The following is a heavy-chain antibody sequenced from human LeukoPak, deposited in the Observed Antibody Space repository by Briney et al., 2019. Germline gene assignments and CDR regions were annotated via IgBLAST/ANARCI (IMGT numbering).Heavy chain of an antibody. Sequence: ASVKVSCKASGGTFSSCAISWVRQAPGQGLEWMGGIIPIFGTANYAQKLQGRVTMTTDTSTSTAYMELRSLRSDDTAVYYCARDSGSYYFDYWGQGTLVTVSS. CDR3: ARDSGSYYFDY. CDR2: IIPIFGTA. D-gene: IGHD1-26*01. CDR1: GGTFSSCA. V-gene: IGHV1-69*05. J-gene: IGHJ4*02.